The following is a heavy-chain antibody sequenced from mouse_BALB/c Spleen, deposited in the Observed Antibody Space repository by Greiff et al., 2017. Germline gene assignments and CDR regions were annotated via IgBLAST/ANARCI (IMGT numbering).Heavy chain of an antibody. CDR2: ISSGSSTI. Sequence: EVKLMESGGGLVQPGGSRKLSCAASGFTFSSFGMHWVRQAPEKGLEWVAYISSGSSTIYYADTVKGRFTISRDNPKNTLFLQMTSLRSEDTAMYYCARADGDYWGQGTTLTVSS. CDR1: GFTFSSFG. J-gene: IGHJ2*01. V-gene: IGHV5-17*02. CDR3: ARADGDY.